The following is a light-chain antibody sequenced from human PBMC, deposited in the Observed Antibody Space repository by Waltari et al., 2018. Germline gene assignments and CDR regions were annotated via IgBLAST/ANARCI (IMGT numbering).Light chain of an antibody. CDR2: DAS. Sequence: EIVLTQSPATLSLSPGDRATLSCRASQSVTNYLAWYQHKPGQAPRLLIYDASNRATGIPPRFSGSGAGTDFTLTISSLEPEDFAVYYCQQRSNWPPWTFGQGTKVE. J-gene: IGKJ1*01. CDR1: QSVTNY. CDR3: QQRSNWPPWT. V-gene: IGKV3-11*01.